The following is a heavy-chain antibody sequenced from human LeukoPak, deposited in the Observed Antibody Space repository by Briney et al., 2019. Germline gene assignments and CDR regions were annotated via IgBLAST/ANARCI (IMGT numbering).Heavy chain of an antibody. V-gene: IGHV1-69*04. Sequence: SVKVSCKASGGTFSSYAISWVRQAPGQGLEWMGRIIPILGIANYAQKFQGRVTITADKSTSTAYMELSSLRSEDTAVYYCARDRGYSYGHLDYWGQGTPVTVSS. CDR3: ARDRGYSYGHLDY. D-gene: IGHD5-18*01. CDR2: IIPILGIA. J-gene: IGHJ4*02. CDR1: GGTFSSYA.